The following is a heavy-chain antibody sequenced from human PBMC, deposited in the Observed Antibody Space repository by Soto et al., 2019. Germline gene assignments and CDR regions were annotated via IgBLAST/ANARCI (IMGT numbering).Heavy chain of an antibody. CDR2: IKQDGSEK. CDR3: ATSNVLRFLEWLPPLWDYYYGMDV. Sequence: GGSLRLSCAASGFTFSSYWMSWVRQAPGKGREWVANIKQDGSEKYYVDSVKGRFTISRDNAKNSLYLQMNSLRAEDTAVYYCATSNVLRFLEWLPPLWDYYYGMDVWGQGTTVTVSS. D-gene: IGHD3-3*01. CDR1: GFTFSSYW. V-gene: IGHV3-7*01. J-gene: IGHJ6*02.